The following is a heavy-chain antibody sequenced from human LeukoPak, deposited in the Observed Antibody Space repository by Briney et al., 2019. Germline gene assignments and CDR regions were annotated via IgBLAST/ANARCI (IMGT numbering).Heavy chain of an antibody. D-gene: IGHD1-26*01. V-gene: IGHV4-4*07. CDR3: ASSGGSGTYYDGTFDY. CDR1: GGSITSYY. CDR2: IYTSGST. Sequence: PSETLSLTCTVSGGSITSYYWSWIRQPAGKGLEWIGRIYTSGSTSYNPSLKSRVTMSVDTSKNQLSLKVSSVTAADTAVYYCASSGGSGTYYDGTFDYWGQGTLVTVSS. J-gene: IGHJ4*02.